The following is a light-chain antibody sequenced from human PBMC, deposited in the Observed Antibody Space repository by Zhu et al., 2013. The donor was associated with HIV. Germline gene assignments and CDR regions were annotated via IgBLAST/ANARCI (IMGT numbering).Light chain of an antibody. CDR1: QSVSTS. V-gene: IGKV3D-15*01. J-gene: IGKJ2*04. CDR3: QQYNNGCS. CDR2: ATS. Sequence: EIVMTQSPATLSESPGERATLSCRASQSVSTSLAWYQQKPGQAPRLLIYATSTRATGTPARFSGSGSGTEFTLTITSLQSEDFAVYYCQQYNNGCSFGQGTKLEIK.